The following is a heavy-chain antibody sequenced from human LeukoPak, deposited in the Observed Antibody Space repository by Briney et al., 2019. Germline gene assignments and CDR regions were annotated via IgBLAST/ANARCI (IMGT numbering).Heavy chain of an antibody. CDR1: GVSINNYY. Sequence: SETLSLTCAVSGVSINNYYWSWIRQLPGKGLEWIGNIYYTGSTTHNPSLKSRVTISVDTSKNQFSLSLSSVTAADTAVYYCARDMGLVAASEYFQQWGQGTLVIISS. V-gene: IGHV4-59*01. CDR3: ARDMGLVAASEYFQQ. J-gene: IGHJ1*01. CDR2: IYYTGST. D-gene: IGHD2-15*01.